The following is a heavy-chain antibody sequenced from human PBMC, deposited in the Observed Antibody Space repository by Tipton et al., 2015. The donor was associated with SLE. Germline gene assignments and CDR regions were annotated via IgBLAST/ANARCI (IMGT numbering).Heavy chain of an antibody. CDR1: GGSFSGYY. Sequence: LRLSCAVYGGSFSGYYWSWIRQPPGKGLEWVGEINHSGSTNYNPTLKSRVTISVDTSKNQFSLKLSSVTAADTAVYYCARAPITMVRGRAFDIWGQGTMVTVSS. D-gene: IGHD3-10*01. V-gene: IGHV4-34*01. J-gene: IGHJ3*02. CDR2: INHSGST. CDR3: ARAPITMVRGRAFDI.